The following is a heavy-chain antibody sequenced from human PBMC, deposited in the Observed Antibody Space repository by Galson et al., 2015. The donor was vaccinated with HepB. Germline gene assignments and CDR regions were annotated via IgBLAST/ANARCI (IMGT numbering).Heavy chain of an antibody. D-gene: IGHD1-26*01. CDR2: FNPEDSEK. CDR1: GYPPSDIS. CDR3: TSGDASGIYFDH. J-gene: IGHJ4*02. Sequence: SVKVSCKVSGYPPSDISMHWVRQAPGKGLEWMGGFNPEDSEKVYAQNFQGRVTMTEDTSKGTAYLDLRDLRSEDTAMYYCTSGDASGIYFDHWGQGAQVIVSS. V-gene: IGHV1-24*01.